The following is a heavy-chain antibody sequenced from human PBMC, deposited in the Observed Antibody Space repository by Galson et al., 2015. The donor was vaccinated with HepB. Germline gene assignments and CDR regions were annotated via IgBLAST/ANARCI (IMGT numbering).Heavy chain of an antibody. Sequence: SVKVSCKASGGTFSSYTISWVRQAPGQGLEWMGRIIPILGIANYAQKFQGRVTITADKSTSTAYMELSSLRSEDTAVYYCARDGGGFAAAGTSGNFDPWGQGTLVTVSS. V-gene: IGHV1-69*04. D-gene: IGHD6-13*01. CDR1: GGTFSSYT. CDR3: ARDGGGFAAAGTSGNFDP. J-gene: IGHJ5*02. CDR2: IIPILGIA.